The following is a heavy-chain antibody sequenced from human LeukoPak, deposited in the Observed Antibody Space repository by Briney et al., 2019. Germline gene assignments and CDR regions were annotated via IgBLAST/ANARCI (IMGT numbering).Heavy chain of an antibody. CDR3: ARAYRLGYSSSWYNAFDI. CDR2: ISSSSSTI. V-gene: IGHV3-48*01. Sequence: GGSLRLSCAASGFTFSSYSMNWVRQAPGKGLEWVSYISSSSSTIYYADSVKGRFTISRDNAKNSLYLQMNSLRAEDTAVYYCARAYRLGYSSSWYNAFDIWGQGTMVTVSS. CDR1: GFTFSSYS. D-gene: IGHD6-13*01. J-gene: IGHJ3*02.